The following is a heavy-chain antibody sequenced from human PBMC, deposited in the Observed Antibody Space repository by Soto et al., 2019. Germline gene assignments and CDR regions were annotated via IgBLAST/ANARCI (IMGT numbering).Heavy chain of an antibody. CDR3: WREGSYYFDSRIDS. Sequence: QVQLVQSGAEVVQPGATVKVSCKASGYAFSNNYMHWIRQAPGQGLAWMGIINPSGGSTSYSERFQGRVTMTSDTSTATAYLEVRSLRPEDTAVYYCWREGSYYFDSRIDSWGQGTLVTVSS. D-gene: IGHD3-22*01. CDR1: GYAFSNNY. V-gene: IGHV1-46*01. CDR2: INPSGGST. J-gene: IGHJ4*02.